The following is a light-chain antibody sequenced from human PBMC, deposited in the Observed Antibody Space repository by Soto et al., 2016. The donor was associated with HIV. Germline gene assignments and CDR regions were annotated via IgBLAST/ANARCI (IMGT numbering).Light chain of an antibody. V-gene: IGKV1-5*03. CDR3: QQYNSFPXT. Sequence: DVQMTQSPSTLSASVGDRVIITCRASQSLSSWLAWYQQKAGKAPKVLIYKASSLEGGVPSRFSGSGSGTEFTLTISSLQPDDVATXYCQQYNSFPXTFGQGTKVEI. CDR2: KAS. J-gene: IGKJ1*01. CDR1: QSLSSW.